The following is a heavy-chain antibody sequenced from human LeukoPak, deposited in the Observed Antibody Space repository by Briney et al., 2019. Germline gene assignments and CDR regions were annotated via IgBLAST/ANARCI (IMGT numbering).Heavy chain of an antibody. V-gene: IGHV3-48*01. CDR3: ARIGATTLYYYMDV. CDR2: ISSSSSTI. J-gene: IGHJ6*03. CDR1: GFTFSSYE. Sequence: HPGGSLRLSCAASGFTFSSYEMNWVRQAPGKGLEWVSYISSSSSTIYYADSVKGRFTISRDNAKNSLYLQMNSLRAEDTAVYYCARIGATTLYYYMDVWGKGTTVTVSS. D-gene: IGHD3-16*01.